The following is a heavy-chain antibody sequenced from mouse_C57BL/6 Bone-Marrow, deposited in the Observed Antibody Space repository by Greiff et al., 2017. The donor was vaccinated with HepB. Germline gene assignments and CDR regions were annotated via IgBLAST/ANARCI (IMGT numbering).Heavy chain of an antibody. D-gene: IGHD6-1*01. CDR3: VKRRTAVPYFDY. V-gene: IGHV1-82*01. Sequence: QVQLKQSGPELVKPGASVKISCKASGYAFSSSWMNWVKQRPGKGLEWIGRINPGDGDTNYNGKFKGKATLTADKSSSTAYMHLSSLTSEDSAVYFCVKRRTAVPYFDYWGQGTTLTVSS. CDR2: INPGDGDT. CDR1: GYAFSSSW. J-gene: IGHJ2*01.